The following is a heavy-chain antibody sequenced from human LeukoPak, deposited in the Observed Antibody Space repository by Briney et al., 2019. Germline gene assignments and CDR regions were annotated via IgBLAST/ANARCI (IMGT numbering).Heavy chain of an antibody. Sequence: GGSLRLSCAASGFTFSTYEMNWVRQAPGKGLEWVSYISSSGSTIYYADSVKGRFTISRDNSKNTLYLQMNSLRAEDTAVYYCESSGWYPIDYWGQGTLVTVSS. J-gene: IGHJ4*02. CDR1: GFTFSTYE. D-gene: IGHD6-19*01. CDR3: ESSGWYPIDY. CDR2: ISSSGSTI. V-gene: IGHV3-48*03.